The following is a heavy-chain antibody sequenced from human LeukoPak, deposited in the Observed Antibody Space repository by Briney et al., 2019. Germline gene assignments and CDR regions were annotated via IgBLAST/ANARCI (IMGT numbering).Heavy chain of an antibody. CDR1: GFTFSSYA. Sequence: GGSLRLSCAASGFTFSSYAMNWVRQAPGKGLEWVSAISGSGGSTYYADSVKGRFTISRDNSKNTLYLQMNSLRAEDTAVYYCAKGRSGSYLSYYFDFWGLGTLVTVSS. V-gene: IGHV3-23*01. CDR3: AKGRSGSYLSYYFDF. CDR2: ISGSGGST. J-gene: IGHJ4*02. D-gene: IGHD1-26*01.